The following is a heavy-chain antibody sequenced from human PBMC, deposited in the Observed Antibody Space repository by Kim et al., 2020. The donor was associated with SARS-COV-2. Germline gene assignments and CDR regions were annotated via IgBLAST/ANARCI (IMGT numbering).Heavy chain of an antibody. CDR3: ARGADVAGDREYFNY. CDR2: INHSGST. CDR1: GGSFSGYY. V-gene: IGHV4-34*01. D-gene: IGHD6-13*01. Sequence: SETLSLTCTVSGGSFSGYYWSWIRQPPGKGLEWIGEINHSGSTNYNPSLKSRVTISVDTSKNQFSLKLSSVTAADTAVYYCARGADVAGDREYFNY. J-gene: IGHJ4*01.